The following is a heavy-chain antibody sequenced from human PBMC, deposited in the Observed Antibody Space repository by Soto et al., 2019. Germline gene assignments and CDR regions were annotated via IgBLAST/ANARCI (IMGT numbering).Heavy chain of an antibody. CDR1: GGSIISGDYY. V-gene: IGHV4-30-4*01. Sequence: PSETLSLTCTVSGGSIISGDYYWSWIRQPPGKGLEWIGYIYYSGSTYYNPSLKSRVTISVDTSKNQFSLKLSSVTAADTAVYYCARDLKWLRFLDYWGQGTLVTVSS. CDR2: IYYSGST. D-gene: IGHD5-12*01. J-gene: IGHJ4*02. CDR3: ARDLKWLRFLDY.